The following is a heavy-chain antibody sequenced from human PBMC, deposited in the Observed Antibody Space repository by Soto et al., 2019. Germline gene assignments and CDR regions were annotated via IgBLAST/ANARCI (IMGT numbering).Heavy chain of an antibody. J-gene: IGHJ4*02. V-gene: IGHV3-74*01. CDR2: INSDGSST. CDR3: ARERFRVPYYYDSSGYPLDY. CDR1: GSSFSSYW. Sequence: GGSLRLSCAASGSSFSSYWMHWVRQAPGKGLVWVSRINSDGSSTSCADSVKGRFTISRDNAKNTLYLQMNSLRAKDTAVYYCARERFRVPYYYDSSGYPLDYWGQGTLVTVSS. D-gene: IGHD3-22*01.